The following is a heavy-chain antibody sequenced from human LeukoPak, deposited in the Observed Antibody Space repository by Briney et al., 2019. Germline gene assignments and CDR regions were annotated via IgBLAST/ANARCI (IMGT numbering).Heavy chain of an antibody. J-gene: IGHJ6*02. Sequence: SETLSLTCTVSGGSISSSSYYWGWIRQPPGKGLEWIGYIYYSGSTNYNPSLKSRVTISVDTSKNQFSLKLSSVTAADTAVYYCARDRFAADTATAVSDYYYGMDVWGQGTTVTVSS. CDR1: GGSISSSSYY. V-gene: IGHV4-61*01. CDR3: ARDRFAADTATAVSDYYYGMDV. D-gene: IGHD5-18*01. CDR2: IYYSGST.